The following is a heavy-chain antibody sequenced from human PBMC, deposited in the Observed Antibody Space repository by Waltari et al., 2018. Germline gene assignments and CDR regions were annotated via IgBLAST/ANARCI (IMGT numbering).Heavy chain of an antibody. D-gene: IGHD6-13*01. CDR1: GGTFSSYT. Sequence: QVQLVQSGAEVKKPGSSVKVSCKASGGTFSSYTISWVRRAPGQGLEWMGRIIPILGIANYAQKFQGRVTITADKSTSTAYMELSSLRSEDTAVYYCARAGDIAAAGIGVYWGQGTLVTVSS. V-gene: IGHV1-69*02. CDR2: IIPILGIA. CDR3: ARAGDIAAAGIGVY. J-gene: IGHJ4*02.